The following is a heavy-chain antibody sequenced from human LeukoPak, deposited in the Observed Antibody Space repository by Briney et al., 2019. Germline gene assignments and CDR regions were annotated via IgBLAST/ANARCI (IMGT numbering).Heavy chain of an antibody. Sequence: ASVKVSCKASGYTFTGYYMHWVRQAPGQGLEWMGWINPNSGGTNYAQKFQGRVTMTRDTSTSTAYMELSRLRSDDTAVYYCARSAYCGGDCYSYYFDYWGQGTLVTVSS. D-gene: IGHD2-21*02. V-gene: IGHV1-2*02. CDR1: GYTFTGYY. CDR2: INPNSGGT. CDR3: ARSAYCGGDCYSYYFDY. J-gene: IGHJ4*02.